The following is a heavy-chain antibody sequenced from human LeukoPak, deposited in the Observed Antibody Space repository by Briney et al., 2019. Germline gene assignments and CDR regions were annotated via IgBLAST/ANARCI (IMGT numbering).Heavy chain of an antibody. CDR1: GFTFSSYA. CDR2: MGGSGDSP. V-gene: IGHV3-23*01. J-gene: IGHJ4*02. CDR3: ARDWSADY. Sequence: PGGSLRLSCKVSGFTFSSYAMTWVRQAPGKGLEWVSAMGGSGDSPKYADSVKGRFTMSRDSSRNTVYLQMNRLRPDDTAVYYCARDWSADYWGQGTLVTVSS.